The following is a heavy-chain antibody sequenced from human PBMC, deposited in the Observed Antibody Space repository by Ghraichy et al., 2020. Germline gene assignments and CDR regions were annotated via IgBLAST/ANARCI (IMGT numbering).Heavy chain of an antibody. CDR2: INHSGST. V-gene: IGHV4-34*01. CDR3: ARRAGVMGRWLIRLYYFDY. J-gene: IGHJ4*02. Sequence: SETLSLTCAVYGGSFSGYYWSWIRQPPGKGLEWIGEINHSGSTNYNPSLKSRVTISVDTSKNQFSLKLSSVTAADTAVYYCARRAGVMGRWLIRLYYFDYWGQGTLVTVSS. D-gene: IGHD6-19*01. CDR1: GGSFSGYY.